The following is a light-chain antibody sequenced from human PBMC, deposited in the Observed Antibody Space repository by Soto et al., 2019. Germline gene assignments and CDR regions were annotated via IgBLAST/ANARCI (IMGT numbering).Light chain of an antibody. CDR2: AS. CDR1: QSVSDMY. Sequence: EIVLTQSPGTLSLSPGERATLSCRASQSVSDMYLAWYQQKPGQAPRLLIYASNRATGIPDRFSGSGSGTDFTLNISRLEPEDFEVYYCQHYGTSTLFGPGTKVEIK. V-gene: IGKV3-20*01. J-gene: IGKJ3*01. CDR3: QHYGTSTL.